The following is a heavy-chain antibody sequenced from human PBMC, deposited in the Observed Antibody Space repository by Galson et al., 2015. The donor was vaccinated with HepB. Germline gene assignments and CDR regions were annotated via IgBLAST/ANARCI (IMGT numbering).Heavy chain of an antibody. CDR1: GGTFSSYA. CDR3: ARCDTAMVPDYYYYMDV. J-gene: IGHJ6*03. CDR2: IIPIFGTA. Sequence: SVKVSCKASGGTFSSYAISWVRQAPGQGLEWMGGIIPIFGTANYAQKFQGRVTITADESTSTAYMELSSLRSEDAAVYYCARCDTAMVPDYYYYMDVWGKGTTVTVSS. D-gene: IGHD5-18*01. V-gene: IGHV1-69*13.